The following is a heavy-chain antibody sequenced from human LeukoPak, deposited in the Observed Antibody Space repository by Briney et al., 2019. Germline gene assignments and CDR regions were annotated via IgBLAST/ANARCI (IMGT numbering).Heavy chain of an antibody. V-gene: IGHV3-48*01. CDR3: ARDGWFGDYNWFDP. Sequence: VGSLRLSCAASGFTFSSYSMNWVRQAPGKGLEWVSYISSASNTIYYADSVKGRFTISRGNAKNSLYLQMNSLRAEDTAMYYCARDGWFGDYNWFDPWGQGTLVTVSS. CDR2: ISSASNTI. D-gene: IGHD3-10*01. J-gene: IGHJ5*02. CDR1: GFTFSSYS.